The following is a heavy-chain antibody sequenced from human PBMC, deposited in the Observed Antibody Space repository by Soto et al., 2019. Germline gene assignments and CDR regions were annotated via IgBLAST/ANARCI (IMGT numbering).Heavy chain of an antibody. CDR2: INAGNGKT. CDR3: ARAGVYCSTTHCYMISY. D-gene: IGHD2-2*02. J-gene: IGHJ4*02. CDR1: GYTFTTYA. Sequence: ASVKVCCKAPGYTFTTYAMHWVRQAPGQRLEWMGWINAGNGKTKYSQKFQGRVTITRDTSATTAYMELSSLRSEDTAVYYCARAGVYCSTTHCYMISYSGQRSLVTASS. V-gene: IGHV1-3*01.